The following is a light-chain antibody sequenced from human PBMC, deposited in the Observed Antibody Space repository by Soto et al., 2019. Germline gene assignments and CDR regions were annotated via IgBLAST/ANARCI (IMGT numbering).Light chain of an antibody. J-gene: IGKJ1*01. V-gene: IGKV3-15*01. CDR1: QSLSSN. CDR3: QQYNNWPLT. Sequence: EIVMTQSPATLSVSPGERATLSCRASQSLSSNLAWYQQKPGQAPRLLIYGASTRATGIPARFSGSGSGTEFTLTVSGLQSEDFAVYYCQQYNNWPLTFGQGPKVEIK. CDR2: GAS.